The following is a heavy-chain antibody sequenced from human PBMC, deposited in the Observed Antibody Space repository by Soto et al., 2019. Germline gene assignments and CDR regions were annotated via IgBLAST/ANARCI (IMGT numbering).Heavy chain of an antibody. CDR2: INHSGST. CDR3: ARLAARGVVGATGLSY. D-gene: IGHD1-26*01. J-gene: IGHJ4*02. Sequence: SETLSLTCAVYGGSFSGYYWSWIRQPPGKGLEWIGEINHSGSTNYNPSLKSRVTISVDTSKNQFSLKLSSVTAADTAVYYCARLAARGVVGATGLSYWGQGTLVTVSS. V-gene: IGHV4-34*01. CDR1: GGSFSGYY.